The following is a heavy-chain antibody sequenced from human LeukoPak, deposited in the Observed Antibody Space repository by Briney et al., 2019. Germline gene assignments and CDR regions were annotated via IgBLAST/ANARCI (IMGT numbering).Heavy chain of an antibody. CDR1: GGTFSSYA. Sequence: ASVKVSCKASGGTFSSYATSWMRQAPGQGLEWMAVIIPIFGTTNYAQKFQGRVTITADKSTSTAYMDLSSLRSEDTAVYYCARGPDTATPFDYWGQGTLVTVSS. CDR3: ARGPDTATPFDY. V-gene: IGHV1-69*06. CDR2: IIPIFGTT. J-gene: IGHJ4*02. D-gene: IGHD5-18*01.